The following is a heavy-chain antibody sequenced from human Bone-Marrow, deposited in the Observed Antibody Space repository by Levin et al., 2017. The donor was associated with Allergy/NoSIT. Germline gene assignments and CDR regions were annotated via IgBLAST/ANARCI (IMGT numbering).Heavy chain of an antibody. CDR3: TTALWSGYHSNYYGMDV. Sequence: GGSLRLSCAASGFTFSNAWMSWVRQAPGKGLEWVGRIKSKTDGGTTDYAAPVKGRFTISRDDSKNTLYLQMNSLKTEDTAVYYCTTALWSGYHSNYYGMDVWGQGTTVTVSS. CDR1: GFTFSNAW. J-gene: IGHJ6*02. V-gene: IGHV3-15*01. D-gene: IGHD3-3*01. CDR2: IKSKTDGGTT.